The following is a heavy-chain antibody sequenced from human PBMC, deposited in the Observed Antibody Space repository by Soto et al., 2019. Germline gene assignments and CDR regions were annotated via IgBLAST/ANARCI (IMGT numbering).Heavy chain of an antibody. CDR1: GFTFSSYS. CDR3: ARIEGKRYFDWLLPPGFDY. Sequence: GGSLRLSCAASGFTFSSYSMNWVRQAPGKGLEWVSYISSSSSTIYYADSVKGRFTISRDNAKNSLYLQMNSLRAEDTAVYYCARIEGKRYFDWLLPPGFDYWGQGTLVTVSS. J-gene: IGHJ4*02. CDR2: ISSSSSTI. D-gene: IGHD3-9*01. V-gene: IGHV3-48*01.